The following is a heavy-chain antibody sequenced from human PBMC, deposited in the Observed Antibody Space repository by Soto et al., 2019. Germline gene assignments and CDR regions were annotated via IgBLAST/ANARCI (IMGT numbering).Heavy chain of an antibody. Sequence: SGPTLVNPTETLTLTCTVSGFSLNYGRMAVSWIRQPPGRALEWLAHIFSNDEKSYSPSLKSRLTNTKDTSKNQVVLTMTNMDPVDTATYYCAHGSRPDYYDSSGYQYFDYWGQGTLVTVSS. CDR2: IFSNDEK. CDR1: GFSLNYGRMA. CDR3: AHGSRPDYYDSSGYQYFDY. D-gene: IGHD3-22*01. J-gene: IGHJ4*02. V-gene: IGHV2-26*01.